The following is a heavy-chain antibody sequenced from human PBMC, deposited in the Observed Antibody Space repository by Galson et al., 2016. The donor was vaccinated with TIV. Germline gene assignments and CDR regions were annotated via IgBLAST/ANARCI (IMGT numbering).Heavy chain of an antibody. J-gene: IGHJ6*02. CDR3: AKEAGTEYYYGMDG. CDR1: GFIFNSFA. V-gene: IGHV3-23*01. D-gene: IGHD1/OR15-1a*01. CDR2: ISRRGFNT. Sequence: SLRLSCAASGFIFNSFAMSWVRQAPGKGLQWVSAISRRGFNTYYADSAKGRFTISRDNSKNTLYLQMNSVRADDTAVYYCAKEAGTEYYYGMDGWGQGTTVTVSS.